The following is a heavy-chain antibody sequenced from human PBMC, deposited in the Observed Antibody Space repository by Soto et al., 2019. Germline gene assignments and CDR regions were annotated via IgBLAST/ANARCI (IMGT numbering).Heavy chain of an antibody. CDR1: GFTFSSYA. CDR2: ISYDGSNK. D-gene: IGHD5-18*01. CDR3: AGTAMGYFEY. J-gene: IGHJ4*02. V-gene: IGHV3-30-3*01. Sequence: GGSLRLSCAASGFTFSSYAMHWVRQAPGKGLEWVAVISYDGSNKYYADSVKGRFTISRDNSKNTLYLQMNSLRAEDTAVYYYAGTAMGYFEYWGQGTLVTVSS.